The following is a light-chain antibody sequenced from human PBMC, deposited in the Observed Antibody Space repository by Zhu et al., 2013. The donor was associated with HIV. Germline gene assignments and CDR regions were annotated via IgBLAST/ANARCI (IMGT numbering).Light chain of an antibody. V-gene: IGLV2-23*02. Sequence: QSALTQPASVSGSPGQSITISCTGTSSDVGGYNYVSWYQQHPGKAPKLMIYEVSNRPSGVSNRFSVSKSGNTASLTVSGLQAEDEADYYCCSYAGSSTLVFGGGTKLTVL. CDR1: SSDVGGYNY. J-gene: IGLJ2*01. CDR2: EVS. CDR3: CSYAGSSTLV.